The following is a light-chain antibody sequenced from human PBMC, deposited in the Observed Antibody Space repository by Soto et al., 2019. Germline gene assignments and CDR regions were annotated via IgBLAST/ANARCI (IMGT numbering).Light chain of an antibody. CDR2: RNN. J-gene: IGLJ3*02. Sequence: QSVLTQPPSASGTPGQRVTISCSGSSSNIGSNYVYWYQQLPGTAPKLLIYRNNQRPSGVPDRFSGSKSGTSASLAISGLRSEDGADYYCAAWDDSLSAPWVFGGGTKVTVL. V-gene: IGLV1-47*01. CDR3: AAWDDSLSAPWV. CDR1: SSNIGSNY.